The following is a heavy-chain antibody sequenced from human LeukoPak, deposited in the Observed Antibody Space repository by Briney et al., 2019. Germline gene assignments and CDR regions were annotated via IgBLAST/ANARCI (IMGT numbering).Heavy chain of an antibody. D-gene: IGHD2-2*01. CDR1: GGSFSGYY. CDR3: ATTAGYCSSTSCPPGYGMDV. Sequence: SETLSLTCAVYGGSFSGYYWSWIRQPTGKGLEWIGEINHSGSTNYNPSLKSRVTISVDTSKNQFSLKLSSVTAADTAVYYCATTAGYCSSTSCPPGYGMDVWGKGTTVTVSS. CDR2: INHSGST. V-gene: IGHV4-34*01. J-gene: IGHJ6*04.